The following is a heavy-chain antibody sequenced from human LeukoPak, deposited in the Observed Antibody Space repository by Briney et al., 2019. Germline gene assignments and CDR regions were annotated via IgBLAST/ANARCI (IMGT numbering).Heavy chain of an antibody. CDR1: DGSVTNFD. Sequence: SETLSLSCTVSDGSVTNFDWRWVRQPPGQGLEFIGHVHYSGTANYNPSLRSRVTISIDTSKKHFFLKLKSVSAADTAVYYCARGYGDFRVEGRYFHSWGQGTLVTVSS. V-gene: IGHV4-59*02. CDR3: ARGYGDFRVEGRYFHS. J-gene: IGHJ4*02. CDR2: VHYSGTA. D-gene: IGHD4-17*01.